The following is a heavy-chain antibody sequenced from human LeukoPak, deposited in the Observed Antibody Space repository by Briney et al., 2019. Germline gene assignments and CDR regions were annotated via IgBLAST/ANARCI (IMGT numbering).Heavy chain of an antibody. V-gene: IGHV3-74*01. CDR1: GFTFNSHW. CDR3: ATTRFVGSALDY. Sequence: PGGSLRLSCAASGFTFNSHWMHWVHQGPGKGLVWVSRIGSDGSITSYADSVKGRFTISRDNAKNTLYLQMNSLRAEDTAVYYCATTRFVGSALDYWGQGTLVTVSS. CDR2: IGSDGSIT. J-gene: IGHJ4*02. D-gene: IGHD1-26*01.